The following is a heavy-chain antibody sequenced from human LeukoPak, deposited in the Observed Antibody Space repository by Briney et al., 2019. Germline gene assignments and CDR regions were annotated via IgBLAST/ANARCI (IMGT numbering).Heavy chain of an antibody. D-gene: IGHD3-3*01. CDR1: GYTFTGYY. Sequence: ASVTVSCKASGYTFTGYYMHWVRQAPGQGLEWMGWINPNSGGTNYAQKFQGRVTMTRDTSISTAYMELSRLRSDDTAVYYCARVLLIWSGYQYYFDYWGQGTLVTVSS. CDR2: INPNSGGT. J-gene: IGHJ4*02. CDR3: ARVLLIWSGYQYYFDY. V-gene: IGHV1-2*02.